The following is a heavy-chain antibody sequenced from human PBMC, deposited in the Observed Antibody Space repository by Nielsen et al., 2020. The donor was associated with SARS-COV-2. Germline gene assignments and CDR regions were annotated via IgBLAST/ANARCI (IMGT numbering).Heavy chain of an antibody. J-gene: IGHJ4*02. V-gene: IGHV3-48*01. CDR3: ARDPGDYVWGSYREDY. Sequence: GESLKISCAAPGFTFRSYSMNWVRQAPGKGLEWVSYISISSISIYYADSVKGRFTISRDNSKNTLYLQMNSLRAEDTAVYYCARDPGDYVWGSYREDYWGQGTLVTVSS. D-gene: IGHD3-16*02. CDR2: ISISSISI. CDR1: GFTFRSYS.